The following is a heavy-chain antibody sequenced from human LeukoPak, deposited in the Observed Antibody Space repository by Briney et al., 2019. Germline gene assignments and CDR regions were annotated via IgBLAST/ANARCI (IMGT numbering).Heavy chain of an antibody. CDR2: ISWNSGSI. CDR3: ARGVSTGSYYIIGYYYYYMDV. CDR1: GFTFDDYA. D-gene: IGHD3-10*01. V-gene: IGHV3-9*01. Sequence: GRSLRLSCAASGFTFDDYAMHWVRQGPGKGLEWVSGISWNSGSIGYADSVKGRFTISRDNAKNSLYLQMNSLGDEDTALYYCARGVSTGSYYIIGYYYYYMDVWGKGTTVTISS. J-gene: IGHJ6*03.